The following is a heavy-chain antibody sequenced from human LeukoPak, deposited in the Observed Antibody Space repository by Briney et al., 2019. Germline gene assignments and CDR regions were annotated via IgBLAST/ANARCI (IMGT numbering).Heavy chain of an antibody. D-gene: IGHD2-2*01. J-gene: IGHJ4*02. CDR1: GGSISSYY. CDR3: ARDHSFVVPAARLDY. V-gene: IGHV4-4*07. Sequence: SETLSLTCTVSGGSISSYYWSWIRQPAGKGLEWIGRIYTSGSTNYNPSLKSRVTISVDTSKNQFSLKLSSVTAADTAVYYCARDHSFVVPAARLDYWGQGTLVTVSS. CDR2: IYTSGST.